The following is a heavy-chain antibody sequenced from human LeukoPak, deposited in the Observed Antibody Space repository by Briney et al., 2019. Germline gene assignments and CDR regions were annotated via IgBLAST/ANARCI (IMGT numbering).Heavy chain of an antibody. V-gene: IGHV3-9*03. CDR1: GFTFNDYG. D-gene: IGHD6-6*01. Sequence: GRSLRLSCAASGFTFNDYGMHWVRQAPGKGLEWVSGISWNSGSLGYADSVKGRFTISRDNAKNSLYLQMNSLRPEDMALYYCVKDRTYSSTSGNGFDIWGHGTTVTVSS. J-gene: IGHJ3*02. CDR3: VKDRTYSSTSGNGFDI. CDR2: ISWNSGSL.